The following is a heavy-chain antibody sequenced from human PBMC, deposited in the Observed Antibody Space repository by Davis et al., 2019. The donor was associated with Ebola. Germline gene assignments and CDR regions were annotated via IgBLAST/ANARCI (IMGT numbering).Heavy chain of an antibody. CDR1: GYTFTSYG. V-gene: IGHV1-18*01. J-gene: IGHJ6*03. CDR2: ISAYNGNT. Sequence: ASVKVSCKASGYTFTSYGISWVRQAPGQGLEWMGWISAYNGNTNYAQKLQGRVTMTTDTSTSTAYMELRSLRSDDTAVYYCARVLGMYYYYYMDVCGKGTTVTVSS. CDR3: ARVLGMYYYYYMDV. D-gene: IGHD7-27*01.